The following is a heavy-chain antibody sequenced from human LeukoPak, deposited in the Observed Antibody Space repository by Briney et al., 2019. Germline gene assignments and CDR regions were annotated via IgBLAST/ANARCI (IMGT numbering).Heavy chain of an antibody. Sequence: GSLRLSCAASGFTFSSYAMSWVRQAPGKGLEWVSAISGSGGSTYYADSVKGRFTISRDNSKNTLYLQMKSLRAEDTAVYYCAKVIFIAVAGTDPDAFDIWGQGTMVTVSS. J-gene: IGHJ3*02. CDR1: GFTFSSYA. V-gene: IGHV3-23*01. CDR2: ISGSGGST. CDR3: AKVIFIAVAGTDPDAFDI. D-gene: IGHD6-19*01.